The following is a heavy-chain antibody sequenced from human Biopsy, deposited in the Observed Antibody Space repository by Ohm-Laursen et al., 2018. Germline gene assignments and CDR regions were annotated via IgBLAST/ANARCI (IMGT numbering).Heavy chain of an antibody. D-gene: IGHD2-15*01. Sequence: SVKVSCKAYGYNFDIYPLFWVRQAPGQGFEWMGGIVPLFETTDSAQKFQGRVTITADRSTTTAYIELSGLTSEDTAIYYCAKAGQTSGEYVVPRHFDSWGQGTRVTVSS. CDR3: AKAGQTSGEYVVPRHFDS. CDR2: IVPLFETT. J-gene: IGHJ4*02. CDR1: GYNFDIYP. V-gene: IGHV1-69*06.